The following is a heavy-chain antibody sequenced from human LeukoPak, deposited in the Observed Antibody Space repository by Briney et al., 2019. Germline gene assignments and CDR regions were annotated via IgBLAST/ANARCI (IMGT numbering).Heavy chain of an antibody. D-gene: IGHD3-10*01. Sequence: SVKVSCKASGFTFTSSAMQWVRQARGQRLEWIGWIVVGSGNTNYAQKFQERVTITRDMSTSTAYMELSSLRSEDTAVYYCAATSELLWFGEPYYYNMDVWGKGTTVTVSS. V-gene: IGHV1-58*02. CDR3: AATSELLWFGEPYYYNMDV. CDR1: GFTFTSSA. J-gene: IGHJ6*03. CDR2: IVVGSGNT.